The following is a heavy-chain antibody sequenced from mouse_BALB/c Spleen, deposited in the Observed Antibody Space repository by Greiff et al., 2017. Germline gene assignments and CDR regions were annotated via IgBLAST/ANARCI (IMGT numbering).Heavy chain of an antibody. V-gene: IGHV5-12-2*01. J-gene: IGHJ3*01. CDR1: GFTFSSYT. D-gene: IGHD1-1*01. CDR2: ISNGGGST. Sequence: DVKLVESGGGLVQPGGSLKLSCAASGFTFSSYTMSWVRQTPEKRLEWVAYISNGGGSTYYPDTVKVRFTISRDNAKNTLYLQMSSLKSEDTAMYYCARHNYGSSYVRTWFAYWGQGTLVTVFA. CDR3: ARHNYGSSYVRTWFAY.